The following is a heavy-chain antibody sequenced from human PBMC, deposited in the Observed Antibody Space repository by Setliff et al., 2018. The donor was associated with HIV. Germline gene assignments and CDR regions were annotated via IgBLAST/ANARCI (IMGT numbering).Heavy chain of an antibody. J-gene: IGHJ4*02. Sequence: SVKVSCKSSGDTFTGYTITWVRQAPGQGLEWMGRIIFIFGTANYAQKFRGRVTITADKSTSTAYMELSSLRSDDTAVYYCARGPANGWSGHWGQGTLVTVSS. CDR3: ARGPANGWSGH. CDR2: IIFIFGTA. V-gene: IGHV1-69*08. CDR1: GDTFTGYT. D-gene: IGHD6-19*01.